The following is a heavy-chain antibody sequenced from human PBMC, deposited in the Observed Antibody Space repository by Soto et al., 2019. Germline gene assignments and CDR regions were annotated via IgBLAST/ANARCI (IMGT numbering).Heavy chain of an antibody. CDR1: GGTFSSYA. CDR3: ERSIAAADGYYYYGMDV. D-gene: IGHD6-13*01. J-gene: IGHJ6*02. CDR2: IIPIFGTA. Sequence: QVQLVQSGAEVKKPGSSVKVSCKASGGTFSSYAISWVRQAPGQGLEWMGGIIPIFGTANYAQKFQGRVTITADESTSTAYMELSSLRSEDTAVYYCERSIAAADGYYYYGMDVWGQGTTVTVAS. V-gene: IGHV1-69*01.